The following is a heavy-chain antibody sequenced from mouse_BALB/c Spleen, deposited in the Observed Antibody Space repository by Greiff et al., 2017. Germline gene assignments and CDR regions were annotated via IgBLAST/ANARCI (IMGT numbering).Heavy chain of an antibody. CDR1: GYTFTSYW. J-gene: IGHJ3*01. CDR3: TRNYGSRAWFAY. CDR2: IYPGSGST. D-gene: IGHD1-1*01. Sequence: LQQPGSELVRPGASVKLSCKASGYTFTSYWMHWVKQRPGQGLEWIGNIYPGSGSTNYDEKFKSKATLTVDTSSSTAYMQLSSLTSEDSAVYYGTRNYGSRAWFAYWGQGTLVTVSA. V-gene: IGHV1S22*01.